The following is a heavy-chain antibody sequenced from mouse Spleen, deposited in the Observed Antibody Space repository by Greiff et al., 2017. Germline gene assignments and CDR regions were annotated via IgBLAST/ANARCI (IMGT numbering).Heavy chain of an antibody. CDR2: ISSGGSYT. V-gene: IGHV5-9-1*01. J-gene: IGHJ1*01. CDR3: ARMGYFDV. Sequence: EVMLVESGGGLVKPGGSLKLSCAASGFTFSSYAMSWVRQTPEKRLEWVATISSGGSYTYYPDSVKGRFTISRDNAKNTLYLQMSSLRSEDTAMYYCARMGYFDVWGAGTTVTVSS. CDR1: GFTFSSYA.